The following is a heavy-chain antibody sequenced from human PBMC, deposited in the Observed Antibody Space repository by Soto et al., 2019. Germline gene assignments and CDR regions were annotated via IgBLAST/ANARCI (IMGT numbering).Heavy chain of an antibody. Sequence: GESLKISCKGSGYSFTSWWISWVRQMPGKGLEWMGRIDPSDSYTNYSPSFQGHVTISADKSISTAYLQWSSLKASDTAMYYCARDDKGNELYYYAMYVWGQGTTVTVSS. CDR2: IDPSDSYT. CDR3: ARDDKGNELYYYAMYV. J-gene: IGHJ6*02. D-gene: IGHD1-1*01. CDR1: GYSFTSWW. V-gene: IGHV5-10-1*01.